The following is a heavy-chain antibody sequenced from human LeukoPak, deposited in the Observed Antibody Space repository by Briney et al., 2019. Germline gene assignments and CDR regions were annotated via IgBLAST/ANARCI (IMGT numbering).Heavy chain of an antibody. CDR1: GFTFSSYA. CDR2: ISGSGGST. D-gene: IGHD5-24*01. Sequence: GGSLRLSCAASGFTFSSYAMSWVRQAPGKGLEWVSAISGSGGSTYYADSVKGRFTISRDNSKNTLYLQMNSLRAEDTAVYYCAKDGPLPFRDGYNAYAYWGQGTLVTVSS. CDR3: AKDGPLPFRDGYNAYAY. V-gene: IGHV3-23*01. J-gene: IGHJ4*02.